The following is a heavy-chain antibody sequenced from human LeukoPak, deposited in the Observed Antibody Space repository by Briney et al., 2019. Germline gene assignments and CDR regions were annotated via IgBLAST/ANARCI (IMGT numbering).Heavy chain of an antibody. J-gene: IGHJ4*02. Sequence: ASVKVSCKASGYTFTGYYMHWVRQAPGQGLEWRGRINPNSGGTNYAQKFQGRVTMTRDTSISTAYMELSRLRSDDTAVYYCARDLGVAAAGGTGEFWGQGTLVTVSS. CDR2: INPNSGGT. CDR3: ARDLGVAAAGGTGEF. CDR1: GYTFTGYY. V-gene: IGHV1-2*02. D-gene: IGHD6-13*01.